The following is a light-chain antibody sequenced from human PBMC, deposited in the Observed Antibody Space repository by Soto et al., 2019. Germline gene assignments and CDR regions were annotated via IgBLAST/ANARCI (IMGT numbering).Light chain of an antibody. J-gene: IGLJ3*02. Sequence: QSALTQPASVSGSPGQSISISCTGTSSDVGGYNYVSWYQHHPGKAPKVMIYDVRKRPSGVPDRFSGSKSGNTASLTISGLQAEDEADYYCCSYVGSPWVFGGGTKLTVL. CDR3: CSYVGSPWV. CDR1: SSDVGGYNY. V-gene: IGLV2-11*01. CDR2: DVR.